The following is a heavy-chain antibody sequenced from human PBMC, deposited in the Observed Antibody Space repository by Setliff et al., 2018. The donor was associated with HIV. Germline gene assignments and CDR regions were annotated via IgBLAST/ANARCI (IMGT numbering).Heavy chain of an antibody. CDR1: GGTFSTFSSSA. D-gene: IGHD1-7*01. CDR2: VIPIFGTP. CDR3: ATALTANWNYEPHFDY. V-gene: IGHV1-69*13. J-gene: IGHJ4*02. Sequence: SVRVSCKASGGTFSTFSSSAISWVRQAPGQGLEWMGGVIPIFGTPKYPQKFQGRVTITADDSTTTAYMELSRLKPDDTAIYYCATALTANWNYEPHFDYWGQGSLVTVSS.